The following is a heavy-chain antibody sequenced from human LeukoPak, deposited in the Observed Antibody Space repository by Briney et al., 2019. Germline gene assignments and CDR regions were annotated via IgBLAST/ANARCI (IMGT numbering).Heavy chain of an antibody. CDR3: ARGGAYSYGYVGY. CDR1: GFTFSSYW. CDR2: INSHGSTT. D-gene: IGHD5-18*01. V-gene: IGHV3-74*01. J-gene: IGHJ4*02. Sequence: GGSPRLSCAASGFTFSSYWMHWVRQPPGKGLVWVSCINSHGSTTSYADSVKGRFTISRDNAKNTVYLQLSSLRAEDTAVYYCARGGAYSYGYVGYWGQGTLVTVSS.